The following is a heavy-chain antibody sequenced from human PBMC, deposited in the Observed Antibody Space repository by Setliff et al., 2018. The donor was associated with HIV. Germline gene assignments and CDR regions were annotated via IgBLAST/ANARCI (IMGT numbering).Heavy chain of an antibody. CDR1: GYTCTSYA. Sequence: ASVKVSCKASGYTCTSYAMHWGRQAPGQRLEWMGWINAGNGNTKYSQKSQGRVTITRDTYASTAYMELSSLTSEDTAVYYCARAKHSGSVFDYWGQGTLVTVSS. V-gene: IGHV1-3*01. CDR3: ARAKHSGSVFDY. J-gene: IGHJ4*02. CDR2: INAGNGNT. D-gene: IGHD6-19*01.